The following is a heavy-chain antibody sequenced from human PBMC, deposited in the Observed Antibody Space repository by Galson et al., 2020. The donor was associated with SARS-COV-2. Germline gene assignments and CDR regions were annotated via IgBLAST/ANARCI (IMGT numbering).Heavy chain of an antibody. CDR2: IWYDGSNK. V-gene: IGHV3-33*01. Sequence: TGGSLRLSCAASGFTFSSYGMHWVRQAPGKGLEWVAVIWYDGSNKYYADSVKGRFTISRDNSKNTLYLQMNSLRAEDTAVYYCARDGPNSSGWYGLGYYYYGMDVWGQGTTVTVSS. J-gene: IGHJ6*02. CDR3: ARDGPNSSGWYGLGYYYYGMDV. CDR1: GFTFSSYG. D-gene: IGHD6-19*01.